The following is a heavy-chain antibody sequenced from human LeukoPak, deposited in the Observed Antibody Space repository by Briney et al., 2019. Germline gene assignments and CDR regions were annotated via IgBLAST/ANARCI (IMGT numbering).Heavy chain of an antibody. Sequence: PSETLSLTCTVSGGSISSSSYYWGWIRQPPGKGLEWIGSIYYSGSTYYNPSLKSRVTISVDTSKNQFSLKLSSVTAADTAVYYCARLRGAAAGTDKNYYYYGMGVWGQGTTVTVSS. CDR2: IYYSGST. CDR3: ARLRGAAAGTDKNYYYYGMGV. CDR1: GGSISSSSYY. J-gene: IGHJ6*02. D-gene: IGHD6-13*01. V-gene: IGHV4-39*01.